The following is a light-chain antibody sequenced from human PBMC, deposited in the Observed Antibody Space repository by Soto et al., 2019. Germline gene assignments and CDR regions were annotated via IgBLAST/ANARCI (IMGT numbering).Light chain of an antibody. J-gene: IGKJ3*01. CDR1: QNIRNT. V-gene: IGKV1-39*01. Sequence: DIQMTQSPSSLSASVGDRVTIICWASQNIRNTLNWYQYKPGRAPKLLIYAASHLESGVPSRFSGSGSGTEFTLTINRLQPEDFATYYCQESHTTLMSTFGPGTKVD. CDR2: AAS. CDR3: QESHTTLMST.